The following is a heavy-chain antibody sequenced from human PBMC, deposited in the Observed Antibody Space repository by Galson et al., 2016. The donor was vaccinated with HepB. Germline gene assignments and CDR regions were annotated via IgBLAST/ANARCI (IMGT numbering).Heavy chain of an antibody. CDR2: ISYSGVTT. V-gene: IGHV3-23*01. CDR1: GFSFNTYA. D-gene: IGHD6-25*01. J-gene: IGHJ4*02. CDR3: AREAADPLTAFDY. Sequence: SLRLSCAASGFSFNTYAMSWVRQAPGKGLEWVSSISYSGVTTYYAGSVKGRFTVSRDNSKNTLHLQMNTLRAEDTAIYYCAREAADPLTAFDYWGQGTLVPVSS.